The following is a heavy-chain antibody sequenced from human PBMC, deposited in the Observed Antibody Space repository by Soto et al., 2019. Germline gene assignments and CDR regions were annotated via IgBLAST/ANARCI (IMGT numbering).Heavy chain of an antibody. CDR1: GFTFSSYG. Sequence: QVQLVESGGGVVQPGRSLRLSCAASGFTFSSYGMHWVRQAPGKGLEWVAVIWYDGSNKYYADSVKGRFTISRDNSKNALYLQMNSLRAEDTAVYYCARVPGYSSGWYWYFDLWGRGNLVTVSS. V-gene: IGHV3-33*01. J-gene: IGHJ2*01. D-gene: IGHD6-19*01. CDR3: ARVPGYSSGWYWYFDL. CDR2: IWYDGSNK.